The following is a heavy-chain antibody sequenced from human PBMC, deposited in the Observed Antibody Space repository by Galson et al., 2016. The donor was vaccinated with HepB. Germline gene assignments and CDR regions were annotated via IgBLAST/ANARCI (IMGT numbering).Heavy chain of an antibody. V-gene: IGHV4-61*01. J-gene: IGHJ5*02. CDR1: ADSVSGGIYF. CDR3: SGGGGWSGYIRRGFDP. CDR2: LSISGST. D-gene: IGHD5-12*01. Sequence: SETLSLTCTVSADSVSGGIYFWNWIRQPPGKGLEWIGCLSISGSTNYNPSLQSRVTMSFDTSRNQFSLRLPSVTAADTAVYYCSGGGGWSGYIRRGFDPWGQGTQVSVSS.